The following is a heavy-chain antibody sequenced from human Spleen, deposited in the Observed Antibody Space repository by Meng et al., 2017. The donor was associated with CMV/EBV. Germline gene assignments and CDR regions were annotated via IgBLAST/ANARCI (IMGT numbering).Heavy chain of an antibody. J-gene: IGHJ4*02. CDR1: GFTFSDYY. D-gene: IGHD3-9*01. Sequence: GESLKISCAASGFTFSDYYMSWIRQAPGKGLEWVSYISSSGSTIYYADSVKGRFTISRDNAKNLLYLQMNSLRAEDTAVYYCARDAGDDILTGYFDYWGQGTLVTVSS. CDR2: ISSSGSTI. V-gene: IGHV3-11*01. CDR3: ARDAGDDILTGYFDY.